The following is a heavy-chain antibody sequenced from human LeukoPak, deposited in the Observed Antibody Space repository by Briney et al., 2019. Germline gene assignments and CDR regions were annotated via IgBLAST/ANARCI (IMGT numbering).Heavy chain of an antibody. CDR2: INAGNGNT. J-gene: IGHJ6*02. CDR1: GYTFTSYA. Sequence: ASVKVSCKASGYTFTSYAMHWVRQAPGQRLEWMGWINAGNGNTKYSQKFQGRVTITRDTSASTAYMELSSLRSEDTAVYYCARTLSSSGYYYGMDVWGQGTTVTVSS. V-gene: IGHV1-3*01. CDR3: ARTLSSSGYYYGMDV. D-gene: IGHD6-19*01.